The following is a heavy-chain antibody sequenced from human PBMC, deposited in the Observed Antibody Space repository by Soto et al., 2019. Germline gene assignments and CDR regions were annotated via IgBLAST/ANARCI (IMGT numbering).Heavy chain of an antibody. Sequence: SLRLCCAPSRFTFSPYAMSCVRQAPGQGLEWVSPIGGSGGSRYYADYVSGRFTISRHNSKNTLYLQMNSVRAEDTAVYYCAKGLPWGRITMRVVDQEGDVFVIWGQGTMVT. V-gene: IGHV3-23*01. CDR2: IGGSGGSR. J-gene: IGHJ3*02. CDR1: RFTFSPYA. CDR3: AKGLPWGRITMRVVDQEGDVFVI. D-gene: IGHD3-22*01.